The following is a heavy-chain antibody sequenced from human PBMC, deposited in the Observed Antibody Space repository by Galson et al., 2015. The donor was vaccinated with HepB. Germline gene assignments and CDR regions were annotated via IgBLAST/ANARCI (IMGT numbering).Heavy chain of an antibody. CDR2: IKQDGSEK. Sequence: SLRLSCAASGFTFSSYWMSWVRQAPGKGLEWVANIKQDGSEKYYADSVKGRFTISRDNAKNSLYLQMNSLRAEDTAVYYCARALPSFCMDVWGQGTTVTVSS. CDR3: ARALPSFCMDV. V-gene: IGHV3-7*03. D-gene: IGHD2-2*01. J-gene: IGHJ6*02. CDR1: GFTFSSYW.